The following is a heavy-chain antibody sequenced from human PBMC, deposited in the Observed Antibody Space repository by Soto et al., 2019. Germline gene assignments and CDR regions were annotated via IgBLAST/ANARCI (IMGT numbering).Heavy chain of an antibody. CDR1: GYTFTSYA. V-gene: IGHV1-3*01. Sequence: ASVKVSCKASGYTFTSYAMHWVRQAPGQRLEWMGWINAGNGNTKYSQKFQGRVTIARDTSASTAYMELSSLRSEDTAVYYCARDWLLRGSSGSDPVHYWYFDLWGRGTLVTVSS. CDR3: ARDWLLRGSSGSDPVHYWYFDL. D-gene: IGHD3-16*01. CDR2: INAGNGNT. J-gene: IGHJ2*01.